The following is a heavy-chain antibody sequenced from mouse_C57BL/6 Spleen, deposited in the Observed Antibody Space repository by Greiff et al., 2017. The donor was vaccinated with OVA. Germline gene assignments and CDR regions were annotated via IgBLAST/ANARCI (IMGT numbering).Heavy chain of an antibody. Sequence: VQLQQPGAELVRPGSSVKLSCKASGYTFTSYWMHWVKQRPIQGLEWIGNIDPSGSETHYNQKFKDKATLTVDKSSSTAYMQLSSLTSEDSAVYYCAIYCYGSSLFDCWGKGTTLTVSS. J-gene: IGHJ2*01. CDR2: IDPSGSET. CDR1: GYTFTSYW. D-gene: IGHD1-1*01. CDR3: AIYCYGSSLFDC. V-gene: IGHV1-52*01.